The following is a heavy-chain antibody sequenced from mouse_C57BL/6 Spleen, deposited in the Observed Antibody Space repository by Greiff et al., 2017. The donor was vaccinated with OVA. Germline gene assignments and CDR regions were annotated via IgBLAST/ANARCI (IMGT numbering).Heavy chain of an antibody. J-gene: IGHJ1*03. V-gene: IGHV1-69*01. CDR1: GYTFTSYW. D-gene: IGHD2-3*01. CDR3: ARTMRMGLALYFDV. CDR2: IDPSDSYT. Sequence: QVQLQQPGAELVMPGASVKLSCKASGYTFTSYWMHWVKQRPGQGLEWIGEIDPSDSYTNYNQKFTGKSTLTVDKSSSTAYMQLRLQTSEDSSVYYCARTMRMGLALYFDVWGTGTTVTVSS.